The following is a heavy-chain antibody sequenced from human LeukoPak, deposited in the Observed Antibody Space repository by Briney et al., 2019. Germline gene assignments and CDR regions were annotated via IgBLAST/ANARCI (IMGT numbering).Heavy chain of an antibody. J-gene: IGHJ6*03. V-gene: IGHV3-48*01. Sequence: GGSLRLSCAASGFTFSSYSMNWVRQAPGKGLEWVSYISSSSSTIYYADSVKGRFTISRDNAENSLYLQMNSLRAEDTAVYYCARDRQGWNYGPTGFRDYYYMDVWGKGTTVTVSS. CDR2: ISSSSSTI. CDR3: ARDRQGWNYGPTGFRDYYYMDV. D-gene: IGHD1-7*01. CDR1: GFTFSSYS.